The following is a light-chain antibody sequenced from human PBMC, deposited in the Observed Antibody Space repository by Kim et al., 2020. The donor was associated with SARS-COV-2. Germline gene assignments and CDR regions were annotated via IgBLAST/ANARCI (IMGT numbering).Light chain of an antibody. V-gene: IGLV1-44*01. J-gene: IGLJ2*01. CDR3: AAWDDSLKVV. CDR2: SNS. CDR1: SSNIGSNT. Sequence: ELTQPPSASGTPGQRVTISCSGSSSNIGSNTVNWYQQLPGTAPKLLIYSNSQRPSGVPDRFSGSKSGTSASLAISGLQSEAEADYYCAAWDDSLKVVF.